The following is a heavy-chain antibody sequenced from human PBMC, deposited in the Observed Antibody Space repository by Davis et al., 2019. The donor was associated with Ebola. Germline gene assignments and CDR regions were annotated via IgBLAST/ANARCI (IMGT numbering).Heavy chain of an antibody. D-gene: IGHD3-22*01. Sequence: AASVKVSCKASGATFSSYAISWVRQAPGQGLEWMGWINPNSGGTNYAQKFQGWVTMTRDTSTSTVYMELSSLRSEDTAVYYCARDRGLYYYDHYDYWGQGTLVTVSS. CDR2: INPNSGGT. V-gene: IGHV1-2*04. CDR3: ARDRGLYYYDHYDY. CDR1: GATFSSYA. J-gene: IGHJ4*02.